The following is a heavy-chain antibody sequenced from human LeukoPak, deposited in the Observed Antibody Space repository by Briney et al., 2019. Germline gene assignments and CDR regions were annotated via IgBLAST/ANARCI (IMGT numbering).Heavy chain of an antibody. J-gene: IGHJ5*02. CDR2: IYYSGST. Sequence: PSETLSLTYTVSGGSISSYYWSWIRQPPGKGLEWIGYIYYSGSTNYNPSLKSRVTISVDTSKNQFSLKLSSVTAADTAVYYCARTGNYYDSSGYPDWFDPWGQGTLVTVSS. D-gene: IGHD3-22*01. V-gene: IGHV4-59*01. CDR3: ARTGNYYDSSGYPDWFDP. CDR1: GGSISSYY.